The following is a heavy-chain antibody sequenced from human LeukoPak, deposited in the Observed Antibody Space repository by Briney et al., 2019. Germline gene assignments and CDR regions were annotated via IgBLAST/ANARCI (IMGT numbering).Heavy chain of an antibody. V-gene: IGHV4-34*01. CDR3: ARGVGGYAGGGYYYYYMDV. CDR2: INHSGST. D-gene: IGHD1-26*01. Sequence: SETLSLTCAVYGGSFSGYYWSWIRQPPGKGLEWIGEINHSGSTNYNPSLKSRVTISVDTSKNQVAPELSPVTAADTGVYYWARGVGGYAGGGYYYYYMDVLGKGTTVTVSS. J-gene: IGHJ6*03. CDR1: GGSFSGYY.